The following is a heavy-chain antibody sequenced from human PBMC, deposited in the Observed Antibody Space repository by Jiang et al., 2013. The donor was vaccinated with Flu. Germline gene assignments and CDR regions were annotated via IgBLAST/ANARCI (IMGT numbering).Heavy chain of an antibody. CDR1: GGSISSYY. V-gene: IGHV4-59*01. D-gene: IGHD3-22*01. Sequence: GPGLVKPSETLSLTCTVPGGSISSYYWSWIRQPPGKGLEWIGYIYYSGSTNYNPSLKSRVTISVDTSKNQFSLKLSSVTAVDTAVYYCAREERDGYGYYDSSGYHNWFDPWGQGTLVTVSS. J-gene: IGHJ5*02. CDR3: AREERDGYGYYDSSGYHNWFDP. CDR2: IYYSGST.